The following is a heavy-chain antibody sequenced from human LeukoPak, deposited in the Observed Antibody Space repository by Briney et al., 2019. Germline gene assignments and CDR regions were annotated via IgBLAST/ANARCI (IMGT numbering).Heavy chain of an antibody. V-gene: IGHV4-4*07. D-gene: IGHD5-18*01. J-gene: IGHJ4*02. CDR1: GGSISTYY. CDR3: ARVDSSSYENYFDY. CDR2: IYTSGST. Sequence: SETLSLTCTVSGGSISTYYWSWIRQPAGKGLEWIGRIYTSGSTNYNPSLKSRVTMSVDTSKNQFSLKLSSVTAADTAVYYCARVDSSSYENYFDYWGQGTLATVSS.